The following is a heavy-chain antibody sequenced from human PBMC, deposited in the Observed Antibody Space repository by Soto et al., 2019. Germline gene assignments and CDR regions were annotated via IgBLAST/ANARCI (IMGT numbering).Heavy chain of an antibody. J-gene: IGHJ4*02. CDR3: ASGYVRFGELLPFDY. V-gene: IGHV3-30-3*01. CDR1: GFTFSSYA. CDR2: ISYDGSNK. D-gene: IGHD3-10*01. Sequence: GGSLRLSCAASGFTFSSYAMHWVRQAPGKGLEWVAVISYDGSNKYYADSVKGRFTISRDNSKNTLYLQMNSLRAEDTAVYYCASGYVRFGELLPFDYWGQGTLVTVSS.